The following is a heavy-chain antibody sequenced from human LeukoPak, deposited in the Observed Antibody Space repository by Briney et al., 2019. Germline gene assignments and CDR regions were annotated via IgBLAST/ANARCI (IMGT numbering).Heavy chain of an antibody. CDR2: IKQDGSEI. V-gene: IGHV3-7*03. CDR3: AGARFDP. CDR1: GFAFSNSW. J-gene: IGHJ5*02. Sequence: GGSLRLSCAASGFAFSNSWMSWVRQAPGKGLEWVANIKQDGSEIYYVDSVKGRFTISRDNAKNSLYLQMNGLRAEDTAVYYCAGARFDPWGQGTLVTVSS.